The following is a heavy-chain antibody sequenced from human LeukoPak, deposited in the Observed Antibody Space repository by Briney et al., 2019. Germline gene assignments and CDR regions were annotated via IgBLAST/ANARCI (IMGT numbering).Heavy chain of an antibody. V-gene: IGHV1-69*05. J-gene: IGHJ6*03. Sequence: GASVKVSCKASGGTFSSYAISWVRQAPGQGLEWMGGIIPIFGTANYAQKFQGRVTITTDESTSTAYMELSSLRSEGTAVYYCARGGGSYNYYYMDVWGKGTTVAVSS. CDR2: IIPIFGTA. CDR1: GGTFSSYA. CDR3: ARGGGSYNYYYMDV. D-gene: IGHD1-26*01.